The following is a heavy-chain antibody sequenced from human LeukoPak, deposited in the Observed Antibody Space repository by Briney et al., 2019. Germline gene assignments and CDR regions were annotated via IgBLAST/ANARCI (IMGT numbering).Heavy chain of an antibody. Sequence: GGSLRLSCGASGFTFNKAWMSWVRQTPGKGLEWVGRIKENSVGGTIDYAAPVQGRFTISRDDSKNTVYLEMNSLKTEDTAVYYCTAGLGLTNDDSWGQGTLVTVSS. D-gene: IGHD2-8*01. CDR2: IKENSVGGTI. J-gene: IGHJ4*02. V-gene: IGHV3-15*01. CDR1: GFTFNKAW. CDR3: TAGLGLTNDDS.